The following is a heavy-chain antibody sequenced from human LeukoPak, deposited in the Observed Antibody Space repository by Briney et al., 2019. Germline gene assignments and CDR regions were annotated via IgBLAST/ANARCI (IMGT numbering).Heavy chain of an antibody. CDR1: GFTFTSYG. J-gene: IGHJ3*02. V-gene: IGHV1-18*01. Sequence: GGSLRLSCAASGFTFTSYGISWVRQAPGQGLEWMGWISAYNGNTNYAQKLQGRVTMTTDTSTSTAYMELRSLRSDDTAVYYCARVITAFDTWGQGTMVTVSS. D-gene: IGHD3-16*01. CDR3: ARVITAFDT. CDR2: ISAYNGNT.